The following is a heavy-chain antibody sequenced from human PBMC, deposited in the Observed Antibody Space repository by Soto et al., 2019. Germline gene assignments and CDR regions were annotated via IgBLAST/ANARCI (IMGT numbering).Heavy chain of an antibody. J-gene: IGHJ4*02. CDR1: GFTFSSYA. V-gene: IGHV3-23*01. CDR3: ARPRSGSNGGKLDY. D-gene: IGHD1-26*01. CDR2: ISLGGGST. Sequence: EVQLLESGGDLVQPGGSLRLSCAASGFTFSSYAMSWVRQAPGKGLEWVSSISLGGGSTYFADSVKGRFTISRDNSKNSLYLQMNSRRPEEPAVYYCARPRSGSNGGKLDYWGQGTLVTVSS.